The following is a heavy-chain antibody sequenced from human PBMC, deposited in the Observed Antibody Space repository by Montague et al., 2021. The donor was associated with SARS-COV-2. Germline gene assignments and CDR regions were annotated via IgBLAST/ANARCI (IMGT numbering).Heavy chain of an antibody. J-gene: IGHJ4*02. D-gene: IGHD4/OR15-4a*01. CDR1: AGSISTYP. Sequence: SETLSLTCTVSAGSISTYPRSWIRQPAGKALEWIGRIHSNGDTTYNPSLKSRVTMSVDTSNNQFSLKMTSVTAADTALYYCARGSGHYYSAFDNWGQGNLVTVSS. V-gene: IGHV4-4*07. CDR2: IHSNGDT. CDR3: ARGSGHYYSAFDN.